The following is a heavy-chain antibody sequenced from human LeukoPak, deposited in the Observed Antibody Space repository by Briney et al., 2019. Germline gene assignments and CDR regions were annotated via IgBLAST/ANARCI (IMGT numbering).Heavy chain of an antibody. CDR2: IKHDGSET. J-gene: IGHJ5*02. D-gene: IGHD1-26*01. CDR3: ARVEAPRNIVGS. V-gene: IGHV3-7*01. CDR1: GFTFSRYW. Sequence: GGSLRLSCAASGFTFSRYWMNWVRQAPGKGLEWVAMIKHDGSETYYGDSVKGRFTISRDNAKNSLFLQMNSLWTDDTAVYYCARVEAPRNIVGSWGQGTLATVSS.